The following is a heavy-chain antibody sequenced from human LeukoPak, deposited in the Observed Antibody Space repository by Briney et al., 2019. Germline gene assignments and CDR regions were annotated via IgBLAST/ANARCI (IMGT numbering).Heavy chain of an antibody. CDR2: IYSGGST. V-gene: IGHV3-53*01. Sequence: PGGSLRLSCAASGFTFSNAWMSWVRQAPGKGLEWVSAIYSGGSTYYADSVKGRFTISRDNSKNTLYLQMNSLRAEDTAVYYCARELSCSGGSCYSYFDYWGQGTLVTVSS. CDR3: ARELSCSGGSCYSYFDY. D-gene: IGHD2-15*01. J-gene: IGHJ4*02. CDR1: GFTFSNAW.